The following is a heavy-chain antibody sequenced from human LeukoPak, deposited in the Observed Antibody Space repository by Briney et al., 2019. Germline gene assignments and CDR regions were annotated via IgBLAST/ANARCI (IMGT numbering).Heavy chain of an antibody. D-gene: IGHD3-9*01. CDR1: GFTFSSYE. V-gene: IGHV3-48*03. CDR2: ISSSGSTI. Sequence: GGCRRLSCAASGFTFSSYEMNWVRQAPGKGLEWVSYISSSGSTIYYADSVKGRFTISRDNAKNSLYLQMNSLRAEDTAVYYCARVEYLTGLYNWFDPWGQGTLVTVSS. CDR3: ARVEYLTGLYNWFDP. J-gene: IGHJ5*02.